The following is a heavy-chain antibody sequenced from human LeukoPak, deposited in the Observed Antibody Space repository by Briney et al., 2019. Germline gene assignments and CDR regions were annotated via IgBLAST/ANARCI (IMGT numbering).Heavy chain of an antibody. V-gene: IGHV1-69*13. J-gene: IGHJ4*02. CDR2: IIPIFGTA. D-gene: IGHD2-2*01. Sequence: GASVKVSCKASGYTSTNFDINWVRQATGQGLEWMGGIIPIFGTANYAQKFQGRVTITADESTSTAYMELSSLRSEDTAVYYCARDRGYCSSTSCYGLDYWGQGTLVTVSS. CDR1: GYTSTNFD. CDR3: ARDRGYCSSTSCYGLDY.